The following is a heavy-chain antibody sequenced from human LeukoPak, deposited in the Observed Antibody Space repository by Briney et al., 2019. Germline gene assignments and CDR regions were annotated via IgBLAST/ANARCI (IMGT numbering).Heavy chain of an antibody. D-gene: IGHD1-26*01. CDR3: ARQVGVDDAFDI. CDR1: GFTFNSYS. J-gene: IGHJ3*02. CDR2: ISSGSSYI. Sequence: PGGSLRLSCAASGFTFNSYSMNWVGQAPGKGLEWVSSISSGSSYIFYADSVKGRFTISRDNAKNSLYLQMNSLRAEDTAVYYCARQVGVDDAFDIWGQGTMVTISS. V-gene: IGHV3-21*01.